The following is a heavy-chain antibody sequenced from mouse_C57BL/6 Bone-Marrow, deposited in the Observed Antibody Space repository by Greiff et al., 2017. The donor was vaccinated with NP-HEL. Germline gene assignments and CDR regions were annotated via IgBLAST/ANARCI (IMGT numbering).Heavy chain of an antibody. V-gene: IGHV7-3*01. CDR2: IRNKANGYTT. CDR1: GFTFTDYY. CDR3: ARSPWFAY. Sequence: EVQLVESGGGLVQPGGSLSLSCAASGFTFTDYYMSWVRQPPGKALELLGFIRNKANGYTTEYSASVKGRFTISRDNSQSILYLQMNALRAEDSATYYCARSPWFAYWGQGTLVTVSA. J-gene: IGHJ3*01.